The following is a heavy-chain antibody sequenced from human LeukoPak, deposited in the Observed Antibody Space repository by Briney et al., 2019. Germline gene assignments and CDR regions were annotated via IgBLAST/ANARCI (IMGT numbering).Heavy chain of an antibody. Sequence: PSETLSLTCAVYGGSFSGYYWSWIRQPPGKGLEWIGEINHSGSTNYNPSLKSRVTISVDTSKNQFSLKLSSVTAADTAVYYCAREYGSGSCYIGYYYYYGMDVWGKGTTVPVSS. J-gene: IGHJ6*04. V-gene: IGHV4-34*01. CDR3: AREYGSGSCYIGYYYYYGMDV. CDR1: GGSFSGYY. CDR2: INHSGST. D-gene: IGHD3-10*01.